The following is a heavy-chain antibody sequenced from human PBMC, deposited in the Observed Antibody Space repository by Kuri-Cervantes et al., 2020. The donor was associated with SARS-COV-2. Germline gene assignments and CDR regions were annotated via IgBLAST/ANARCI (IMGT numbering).Heavy chain of an antibody. J-gene: IGHJ4*02. CDR1: GFTVSSNY. CDR2: IYSGGST. V-gene: IGHV3-53*01. D-gene: IGHD2-8*01. CDR3: ATGWSLAI. Sequence: GESLKISCAASGFTVSSNYMSWVRQAPGKGLEWVSVIYSGGSTYYADSVKGRFTISRDNSKNTLYLQMNSLRAEDTAVYYCATGWSLAIWGQGTLVTVSS.